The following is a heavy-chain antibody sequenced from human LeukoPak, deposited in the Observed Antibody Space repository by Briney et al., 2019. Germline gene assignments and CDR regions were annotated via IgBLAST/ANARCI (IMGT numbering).Heavy chain of an antibody. J-gene: IGHJ4*02. CDR1: GGSISSSSYY. V-gene: IGHV4-39*01. CDR2: IYYSGST. D-gene: IGHD6-6*01. CDR3: ARRIAALTFDY. Sequence: SETLSLTCTVSGGSISSSSYYWGWIRQPPGKGLEWIGSIYYSGSTYYNPSLKSRVTISVDTSKNQFSLKLCSVTAADTAVYYCARRIAALTFDYWGQGTLVTVSS.